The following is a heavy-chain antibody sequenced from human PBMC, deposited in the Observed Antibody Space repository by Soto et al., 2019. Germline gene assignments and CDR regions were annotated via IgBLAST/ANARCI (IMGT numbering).Heavy chain of an antibody. CDR2: IRSKANSYAT. V-gene: IGHV3-73*01. J-gene: IGHJ4*02. Sequence: QLVESGGGLVQPGGSLKLSCAASGFTFSGSAIHWVRQPSGKGLEWVGRIRSKANSYATAYAASVKGRFTISRDDSKNTAYLQMNSLKTEDTAVYYCTRRRWGELLEDYWGQGTLVTVSS. CDR3: TRRRWGELLEDY. CDR1: GFTFSGSA. D-gene: IGHD1-7*01.